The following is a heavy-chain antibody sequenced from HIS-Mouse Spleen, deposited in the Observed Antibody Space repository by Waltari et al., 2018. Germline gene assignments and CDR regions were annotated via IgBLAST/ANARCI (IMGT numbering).Heavy chain of an antibody. CDR1: GFTCSRYG. CDR2: IKQDGSGK. J-gene: IGHJ5*02. Sequence: EVQLVESGGGLVQPGGYLSLSCAASGFTCSRYGMSWVRQAPGKGLERVAKIKQDGSGKYYVDSVKGRFTISRDNAKNSLYLQMNSMRAEDTAVYYCARERRGPGWFDPWGQGTLVTVSS. D-gene: IGHD5-12*01. CDR3: ARERRGPGWFDP. V-gene: IGHV3-7*01.